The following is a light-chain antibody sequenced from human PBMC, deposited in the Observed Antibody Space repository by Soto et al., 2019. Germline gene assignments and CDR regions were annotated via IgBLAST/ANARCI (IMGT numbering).Light chain of an antibody. CDR2: GSS. Sequence: VXTQSPGTLSLSPGERATLSCRASQSVSSAYLAWYQQKLGQAPRLLIYGSSNRATGIPDRFSGSGSGTDFTLTISRLEPEDFAVYYCQQYGSSRWTFGQGTKVEIK. CDR1: QSVSSAY. CDR3: QQYGSSRWT. J-gene: IGKJ1*01. V-gene: IGKV3-20*01.